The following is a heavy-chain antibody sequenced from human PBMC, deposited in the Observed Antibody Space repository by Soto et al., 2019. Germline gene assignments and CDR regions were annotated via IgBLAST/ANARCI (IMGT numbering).Heavy chain of an antibody. D-gene: IGHD2-21*02. CDR3: ARVYCGGDCSSGAFDI. V-gene: IGHV3-23*01. J-gene: IGHJ3*02. CDR1: GFTFSSYA. CDR2: ISGSGGST. Sequence: EVQLLESGGGLVQPGGSLRLSCAASGFTFSSYAMSWVRQAPGKGLEWVSAISGSGGSTYYADSVKGRFTISRDNSKNTLYLQMNSLRAEDTAVYYCARVYCGGDCSSGAFDIWGQGTMVTVSS.